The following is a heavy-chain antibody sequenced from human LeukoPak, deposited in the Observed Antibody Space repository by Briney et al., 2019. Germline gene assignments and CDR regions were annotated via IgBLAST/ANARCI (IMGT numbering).Heavy chain of an antibody. CDR3: ARDRDSSGYYHNYYYYYMDV. CDR2: ISYDGSNK. D-gene: IGHD3-22*01. J-gene: IGHJ6*03. V-gene: IGHV3-30*04. CDR1: GFTISSYA. Sequence: GRSLRLSCAASGFTISSYAMHWVRQAPGKGLEWVAVISYDGSNKYYADSVKGRFTISRDNSKNTLYLQMNSLRAEDTAVYYCARDRDSSGYYHNYYYYYMDVWGKGTTVTVSS.